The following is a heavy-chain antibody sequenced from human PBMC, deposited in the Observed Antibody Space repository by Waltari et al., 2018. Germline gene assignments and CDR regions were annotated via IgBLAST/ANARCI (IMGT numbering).Heavy chain of an antibody. CDR1: GFTFSNYY. V-gene: IGHV1-69*13. CDR3: ATRIPSDHSGSFYYYGMDV. Sequence: QFQLVQSGAEVKKPGASVKVSCEASGFTFSNYYVHWVRQAPGQGLEWMGRIIPRFNTPTYARKFQGRLTVTADESTSTAYMELNSLRSEDSALYYCATRIPSDHSGSFYYYGMDVWGQGTTVTVSS. D-gene: IGHD6-6*01. J-gene: IGHJ6*02. CDR2: IIPRFNTP.